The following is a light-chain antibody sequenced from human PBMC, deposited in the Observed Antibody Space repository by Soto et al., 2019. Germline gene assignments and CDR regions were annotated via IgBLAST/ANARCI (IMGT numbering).Light chain of an antibody. CDR2: GAS. Sequence: EIVMPQSPATLSVSPGERATLSCRASRSVSSNLAWYQQKPGQAPRLLLYGASTRATGIPARFSGSGSGTEFTITISSLQSEDFAVYYCQQYNNWPPYTFGQGTKLEIK. CDR1: RSVSSN. J-gene: IGKJ2*01. V-gene: IGKV3-15*01. CDR3: QQYNNWPPYT.